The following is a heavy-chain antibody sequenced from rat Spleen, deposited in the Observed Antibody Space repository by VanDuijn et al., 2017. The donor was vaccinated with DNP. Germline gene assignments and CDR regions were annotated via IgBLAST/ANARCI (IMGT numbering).Heavy chain of an antibody. CDR3: ARHYGYNYFDY. D-gene: IGHD1-9*01. V-gene: IGHV5-7*01. CDR2: ISYDGSST. Sequence: EVQLVESGGGLVQPGRSLKLSCAASGFTFSDYNMAWVRQAPKKGLEWVATISYDGSSTNYRDSVKGRFTISRDNAKSTLFLQMDSLRSEETATYYCARHYGYNYFDYWGQGVMVTVSS. CDR1: GFTFSDYN. J-gene: IGHJ2*01.